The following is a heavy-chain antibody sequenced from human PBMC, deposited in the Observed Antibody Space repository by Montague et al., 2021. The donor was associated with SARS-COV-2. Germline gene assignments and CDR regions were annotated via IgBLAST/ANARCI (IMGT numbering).Heavy chain of an antibody. CDR3: ARALVPEEWLFGVGYYYYMDV. V-gene: IGHV4-59*01. CDR1: GGSISSYY. D-gene: IGHD3-3*01. CDR2: IYYSGST. J-gene: IGHJ6*03. Sequence: SETLSLTCTVSGGSISSYYWSWIRQPPGKGLEWIGYIYYSGSTNYNPSLKSRVTISVDTSKNQFSLKLSSVTAADTAVYYCARALVPEEWLFGVGYYYYMDVWGKGTTVTVSS.